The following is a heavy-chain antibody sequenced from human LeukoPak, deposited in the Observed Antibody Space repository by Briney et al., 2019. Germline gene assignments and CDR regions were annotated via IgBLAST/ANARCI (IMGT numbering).Heavy chain of an antibody. D-gene: IGHD6-19*01. Sequence: SETLSLTCTVSGYSISSGYYWSWIRQPPGKGLEWIGYIYYSGSTNYNPSLKSRVTISVDTSKNQFSLKLSFVTAADTAVYYCARDRLGRYFDLWGRGTLVTVSS. CDR3: ARDRLGRYFDL. J-gene: IGHJ2*01. CDR2: IYYSGST. V-gene: IGHV4-59*01. CDR1: GYSISSGYY.